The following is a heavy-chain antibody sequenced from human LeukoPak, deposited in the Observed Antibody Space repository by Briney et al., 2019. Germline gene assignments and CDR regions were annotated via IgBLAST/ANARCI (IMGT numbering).Heavy chain of an antibody. CDR1: ADSLSSGGHY. CDR3: ARGGNRLGGFYFDY. J-gene: IGHJ4*02. CDR2: IHHSGRS. V-gene: IGHV4-31*03. Sequence: SETLSLTCTVSADSLSSGGHYWAWIRQFPGKGLESLGFIHHSGRSRHNPSLKDRVAISVDTSRKQFALKLSSVTAADTAMYYCARGGNRLGGFYFDYWGQGIQVIVSS.